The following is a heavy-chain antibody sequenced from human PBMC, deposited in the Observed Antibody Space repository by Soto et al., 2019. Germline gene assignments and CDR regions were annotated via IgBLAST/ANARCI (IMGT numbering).Heavy chain of an antibody. Sequence: QVRLVQSGAEVKKPGASVKVSCETSGYTFTNFGISWVRQAPGQGLEWMGWVTTFNGKTNYAQKLQGRITVTTDTSPNSLYMELKSPISYHPAIFFFCKDPYPYFYPPPSDHLGQGTLITVSS. CDR1: GYTFTNFG. CDR3: CKDPYPYFYPPPSDH. J-gene: IGHJ5*02. CDR2: VTTFNGKT. V-gene: IGHV1-18*01. D-gene: IGHD3-9*01.